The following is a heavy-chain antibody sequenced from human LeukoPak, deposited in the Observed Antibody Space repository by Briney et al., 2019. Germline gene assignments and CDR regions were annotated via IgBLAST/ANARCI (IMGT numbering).Heavy chain of an antibody. CDR1: GGSFSGYY. CDR3: ARGEYYYGLGFWFDP. D-gene: IGHD3-10*01. CDR2: INHSGST. Sequence: SETLSLTCAVYGGSFSGYYWSWVRQPPGKGLEWIGEINHSGSTKYKPSLTIRLTISVDTSKNQFSLKLTSVPAADTAVYYCARGEYYYGLGFWFDPWGQGTLVTVSS. V-gene: IGHV4-34*01. J-gene: IGHJ5*02.